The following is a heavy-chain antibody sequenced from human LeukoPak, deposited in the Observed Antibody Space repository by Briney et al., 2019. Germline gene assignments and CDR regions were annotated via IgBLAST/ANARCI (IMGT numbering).Heavy chain of an antibody. Sequence: ASVKVSCKASGGTFSSYAISWVRQAPGQGLEWIGRIIPIFGTANYAQKFQGRVTITTDESTSTAYMELSSLRSEDTAVYYCARANTIVGAFFDYWVQGTLVTVSS. CDR3: ARANTIVGAFFDY. J-gene: IGHJ4*02. D-gene: IGHD1-26*01. V-gene: IGHV1-69*05. CDR1: GGTFSSYA. CDR2: IIPIFGTA.